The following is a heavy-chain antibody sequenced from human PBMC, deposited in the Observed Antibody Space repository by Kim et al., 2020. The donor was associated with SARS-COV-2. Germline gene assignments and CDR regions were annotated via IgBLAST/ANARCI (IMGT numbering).Heavy chain of an antibody. V-gene: IGHV1-46*01. CDR3: ARDAAADYFDY. J-gene: IGHJ4*02. CDR2: ST. D-gene: IGHD6-13*01. Sequence: STDDAKRVQCRVTMTRDTSTSTVYMEPRSLASEDTALYYCARDAAADYFDYWGQGTLVTVSS.